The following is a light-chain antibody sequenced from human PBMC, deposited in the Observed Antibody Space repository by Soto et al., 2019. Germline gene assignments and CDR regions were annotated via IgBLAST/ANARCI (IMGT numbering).Light chain of an antibody. J-gene: IGKJ1*01. CDR3: QQYNSYSPT. CDR2: KAS. CDR1: QSISTW. V-gene: IGKV1-5*03. Sequence: DIQMTQSPSTLSASVGDRVTITCRASQSISTWLAWYQQEPGKAPKLLIHKASSIQNGVTSRFSGSGSVTDFTLSISSLHPDDVATYYYQQYNSYSPTLGKGTRVEIK.